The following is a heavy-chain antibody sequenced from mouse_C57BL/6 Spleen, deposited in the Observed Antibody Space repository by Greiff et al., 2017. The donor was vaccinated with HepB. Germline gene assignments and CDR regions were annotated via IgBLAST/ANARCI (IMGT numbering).Heavy chain of an antibody. CDR1: GYTFTSYW. V-gene: IGHV1-52*01. CDR3: ARTSSGYGYAMDY. Sequence: VQLQQPGAELVRPGSSVKLSCKASGYTFTSYWMHWVKQRPIQGLEWIGNIDPSDSETNYNQKFKDKATFTVDKSSSTAYMQLSSLTSEASAVYYCARTSSGYGYAMDYWGQGTSVTVSS. J-gene: IGHJ4*01. CDR2: IDPSDSET. D-gene: IGHD3-2*02.